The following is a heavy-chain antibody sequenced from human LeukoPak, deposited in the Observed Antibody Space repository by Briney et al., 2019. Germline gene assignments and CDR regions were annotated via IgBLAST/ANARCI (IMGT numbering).Heavy chain of an antibody. D-gene: IGHD2-21*01. V-gene: IGHV1-2*02. J-gene: IGHJ3*02. Sequence: ASVMVSCKASGYTFTGYYTHWVRQAPGQGLEWMGWISPHNGGTNYAQNFQGRVTMTRDTSISTAYMELSRLRSDDTAVYYCARRQGNSLGAFDIWGQGTMVTVSS. CDR3: ARRQGNSLGAFDI. CDR2: ISPHNGGT. CDR1: GYTFTGYY.